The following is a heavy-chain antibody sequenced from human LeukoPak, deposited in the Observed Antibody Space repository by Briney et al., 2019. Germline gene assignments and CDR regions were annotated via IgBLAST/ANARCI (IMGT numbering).Heavy chain of an antibody. J-gene: IGHJ5*02. Sequence: SETLSLTCTVSGGSISSSGYYWGWIRQPPGKGLEWIGSIYHSGSTYYNPSLKSRVTISVDTSKNQFSLKLSSVTAADTAVYYCARHLGISFGVASGWFDPWGQGTLVTVSS. CDR2: IYHSGST. D-gene: IGHD3-3*01. CDR3: ARHLGISFGVASGWFDP. CDR1: GGSISSSGYY. V-gene: IGHV4-39*01.